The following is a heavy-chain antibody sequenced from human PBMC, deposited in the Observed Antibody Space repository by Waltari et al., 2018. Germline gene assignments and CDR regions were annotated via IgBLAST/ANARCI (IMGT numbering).Heavy chain of an antibody. CDR3: ARLTSIRYFDWLSLYFDY. D-gene: IGHD3-9*01. V-gene: IGHV5-51*03. CDR1: GYSFTSYW. J-gene: IGHJ4*02. CDR2: IYPGDSDT. Sequence: EVQLVQSGAEVKKPGESLKISCKGSGYSFTSYWIDWVRQMPGKGLEWMGIIYPGDSDTRYSPSFQGQVTISADKSISTAYLQWSSLKASDTAMYYCARLTSIRYFDWLSLYFDYWGQGTLVTVSS.